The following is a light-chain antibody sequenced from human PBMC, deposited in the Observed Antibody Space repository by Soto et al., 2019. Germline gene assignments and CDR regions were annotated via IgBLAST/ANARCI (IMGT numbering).Light chain of an antibody. CDR1: STDVGGYDH. CDR3: AAWDDSLNAWV. Sequence: QSVLTQPASVSASPGQSITISCTGTSTDVGGYDHVFWYQQHPGKVPKLIIYEVNSRPSGVSNRFSGSKSGTSASLAISGLQSEDEADYYCAAWDDSLNAWVFGGGNKLTVL. V-gene: IGLV2-14*01. CDR2: EVN. J-gene: IGLJ3*02.